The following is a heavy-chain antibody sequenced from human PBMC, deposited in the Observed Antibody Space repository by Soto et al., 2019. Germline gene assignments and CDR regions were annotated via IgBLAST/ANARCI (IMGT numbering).Heavy chain of an antibody. CDR1: GFTVSNNY. V-gene: IGHV3-66*01. J-gene: IGHJ4*02. CDR2: MYSGGST. CDR3: ARDVQYSSAAVFGY. Sequence: GGSLRLSCAASGFTVSNNYMSWVRQAPGKGLEWVSVMYSGGSTYYADSVKGRFIISRDNSKNTLYLQMNSLRAEDTAVYYCARDVQYSSAAVFGYWGQGTLVTVSS. D-gene: IGHD6-25*01.